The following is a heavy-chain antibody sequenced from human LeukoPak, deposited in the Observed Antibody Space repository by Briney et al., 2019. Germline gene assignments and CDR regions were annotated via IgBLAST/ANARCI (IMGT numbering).Heavy chain of an antibody. J-gene: IGHJ4*02. CDR1: GFTFSSYS. D-gene: IGHD3-16*01. CDR3: ARDLHDYVWGSYVPPAPGY. V-gene: IGHV3-21*01. Sequence: GGSLRLSCAASGFTFSSYSMNWVRQAPGKGLEWVSSISSSSSYIYYADSVKGRFTISRDNAKNSLYLQMNSLRAEDTAVYYCARDLHDYVWGSYVPPAPGYWGQGTLVTVSS. CDR2: ISSSSSYI.